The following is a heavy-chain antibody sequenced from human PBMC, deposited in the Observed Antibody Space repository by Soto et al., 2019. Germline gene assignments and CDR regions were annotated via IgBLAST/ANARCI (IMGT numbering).Heavy chain of an antibody. CDR3: VRDSGAKLSSS. CDR1: GGTFSSYR. J-gene: IGHJ1*01. V-gene: IGHV1-69*01. CDR2: IVPIYRTA. Sequence: QVQLVQSGAEVKKPGSSVKVSCKASGGTFSSYRINWVRQAHGQGLEWVGGIVPIYRTADYAQKFQGRVTITADESALTSDIELRSLKSQATAGYYCVRDSGAKLSSSWGQGTLVTVSS. D-gene: IGHD6-13*01.